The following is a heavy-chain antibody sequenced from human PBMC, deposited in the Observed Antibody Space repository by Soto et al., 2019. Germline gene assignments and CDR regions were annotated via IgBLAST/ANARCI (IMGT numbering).Heavy chain of an antibody. J-gene: IGHJ6*02. CDR3: ARDRYSNSYYYGMDV. Sequence: PGESLKISCKVSGYSFATYWIAWVRQMPGKGLEWMGIIYPGDSDTRYSPSFQGQVTISADKSINTAYLQWGSLRASDTAMYYCARDRYSNSYYYGMDVWVQGTTVTVSS. CDR2: IYPGDSDT. D-gene: IGHD4-4*01. V-gene: IGHV5-51*01. CDR1: GYSFATYW.